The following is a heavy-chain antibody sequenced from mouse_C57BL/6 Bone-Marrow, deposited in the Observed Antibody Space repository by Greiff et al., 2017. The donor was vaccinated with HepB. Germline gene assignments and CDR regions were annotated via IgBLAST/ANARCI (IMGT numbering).Heavy chain of an antibody. V-gene: IGHV5-4*01. CDR3: ARDCDEAY. CDR1: GFTFSSYA. J-gene: IGHJ3*01. CDR2: ISDGGSYT. D-gene: IGHD2-13*01. Sequence: EVQLVESGGGLVKPGGSLKLSCAASGFTFSSYAMSWVRQTPEKRLEWVATISDGGSYTYYPDNVKGRFTISRDNAKNNLYLQMSHLKSEDTAMYYCARDCDEAYWGQGTLVTVSA.